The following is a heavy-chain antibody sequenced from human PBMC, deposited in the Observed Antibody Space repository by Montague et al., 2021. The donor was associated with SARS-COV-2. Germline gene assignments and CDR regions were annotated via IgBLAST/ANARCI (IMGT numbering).Heavy chain of an antibody. CDR1: RPSSSGYY. Sequence: SETLSLTCTGSRPSSSGYYWTWMRQPPSKGLEWITYTSHDDYTTYNPSLKSRATMSIDRSKSLLSLTMTSVTAADTAVYYCARGGSKYGADAFDLWGQGTMVIVSA. D-gene: IGHD2/OR15-2a*01. CDR3: ARGGSKYGADAFDL. J-gene: IGHJ3*01. V-gene: IGHV4-59*12. CDR2: TSHDDYT.